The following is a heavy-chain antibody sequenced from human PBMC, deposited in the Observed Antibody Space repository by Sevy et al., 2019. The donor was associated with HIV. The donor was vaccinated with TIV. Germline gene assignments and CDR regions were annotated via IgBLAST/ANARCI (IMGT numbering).Heavy chain of an antibody. CDR1: GFTFSSYA. J-gene: IGHJ5*02. V-gene: IGHV3-23*01. CDR2: ISGSGGST. Sequence: GGSLRLSCAASGFTFSSYAMSWVRQAPGKGLEWVSAISGSGGSTYYADYVKGRFTISRDNSKNTLYLQMNSLRAEDTAVYYCARDGVPYYDFWSGRENWFDPWGQGTLVTVSS. CDR3: ARDGVPYYDFWSGRENWFDP. D-gene: IGHD3-3*01.